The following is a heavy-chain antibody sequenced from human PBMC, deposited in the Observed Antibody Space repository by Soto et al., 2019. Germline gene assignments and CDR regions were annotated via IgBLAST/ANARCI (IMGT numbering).Heavy chain of an antibody. CDR3: AREWLDGWSYYYYGMDV. CDR2: ISYDGSNK. CDR1: GFTFSSYA. V-gene: IGHV3-30-3*01. Sequence: LRLSCAASGFTFSSYAMHWVRQAPGKGLEWVAVISYDGSNKYYADSVKGRFTISRDNSKNTLYLQMNSLRAEDTAVYYCAREWLDGWSYYYYGMDVWGQGTTVTVSS. D-gene: IGHD6-19*01. J-gene: IGHJ6*02.